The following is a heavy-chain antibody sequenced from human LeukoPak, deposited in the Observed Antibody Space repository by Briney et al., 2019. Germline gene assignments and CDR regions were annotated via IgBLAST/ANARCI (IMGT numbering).Heavy chain of an antibody. CDR2: ISDNGHCT. V-gene: IGHV3-23*01. CDR1: GFTFSNYA. Sequence: PGGSLRLSCAASGFTFSNYAMSWVRQAPGKGLEWVTAISDNGHCTDYADSVKGRFTISRDNSKNTLFLQMYGLRAEDTAVYYCAKAGVAAPDFDYFDCWGQGTLLTVSS. J-gene: IGHJ4*02. CDR3: AKAGVAAPDFDYFDC. D-gene: IGHD6-13*01.